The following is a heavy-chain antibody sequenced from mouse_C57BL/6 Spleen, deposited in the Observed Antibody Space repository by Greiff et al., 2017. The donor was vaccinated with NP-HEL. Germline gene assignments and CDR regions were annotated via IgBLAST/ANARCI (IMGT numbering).Heavy chain of an antibody. CDR3: TADYYGKDDY. CDR2: IRLKSDNYAT. D-gene: IGHD1-1*01. Sequence: EVKLVESGGGLVQPGGSMKLSCVASGFTFSNYWMNWVRQSPEQGLEWVAQIRLKSDNYATHYAESVKGRFTISRDDSKSSVYLQMNNLRAEDTGIYYCTADYYGKDDYWGQGTTLTVSS. CDR1: GFTFSNYW. V-gene: IGHV6-3*01. J-gene: IGHJ2*01.